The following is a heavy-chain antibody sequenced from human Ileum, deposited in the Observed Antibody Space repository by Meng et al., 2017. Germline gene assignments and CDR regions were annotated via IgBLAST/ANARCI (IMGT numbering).Heavy chain of an antibody. CDR1: GFTFSNYA. J-gene: IGHJ4*02. CDR2: MSNDGINK. Sequence: QVDLVESGGGVVQPGTSLRISCEGSGFTFSNYAMHWVRQAPGKGLEWVAVMSNDGINKFYADSVKGRFTISRDNSENTLYLQMNSLRAEDTAVYYCARDGNTGYFDYWGQGTLVTVSS. D-gene: IGHD1-7*01. CDR3: ARDGNTGYFDY. V-gene: IGHV3-30-3*01.